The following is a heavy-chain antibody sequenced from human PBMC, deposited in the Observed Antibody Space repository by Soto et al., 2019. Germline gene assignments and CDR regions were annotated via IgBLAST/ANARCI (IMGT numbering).Heavy chain of an antibody. J-gene: IGHJ5*02. V-gene: IGHV1-46*03. D-gene: IGHD1-1*01. CDR3: ATDQSWDDLVSWFVP. CDR2: IFPGGVNI. CDR1: GYSFTSHY. Sequence: QVQLVQSGAEVRKPGASVKVSCKAIGYSFTSHYMHWVRQAPGQGLEWMGTIFPGGVNIAYAQKFQRRVTMTKDTSSSTVYMELTSLTSEDTAVYYCATDQSWDDLVSWFVPWGKGTLVTVSS.